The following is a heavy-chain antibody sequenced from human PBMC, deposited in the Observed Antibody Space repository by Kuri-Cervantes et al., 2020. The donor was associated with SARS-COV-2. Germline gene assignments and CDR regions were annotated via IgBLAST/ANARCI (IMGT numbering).Heavy chain of an antibody. CDR3: ARSFRATTVTTRGAFDI. D-gene: IGHD4-17*01. CDR2: IYSGGST. V-gene: IGHV3-53*01. CDR1: GFTVSSNY. Sequence: GESLKISCAASGFTVSSNYMSWVRQAPGKGLEWVSVIYSGGSTYYADSVKGRFTISRDNSKNTLYLQMNSLRAEDTAVYYCARSFRATTVTTRGAFDIWGQGTMVTVSS. J-gene: IGHJ3*02.